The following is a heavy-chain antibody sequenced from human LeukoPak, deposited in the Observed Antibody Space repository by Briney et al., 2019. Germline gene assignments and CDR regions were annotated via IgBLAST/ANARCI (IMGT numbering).Heavy chain of an antibody. CDR3: ARDGWSSAGYIFDI. J-gene: IGHJ3*02. CDR1: GFTFEDYG. CDR2: INWNGNST. D-gene: IGHD6-13*01. Sequence: GRSLRLSCEGSGFTFEDYGMSLVRQAPGKGLEWVSGINWNGNSTGYADSMKGRFTISRDNAKKSLYLQIHSLRADDTALYYCARDGWSSAGYIFDIWGQGTMVIVSS. V-gene: IGHV3-20*04.